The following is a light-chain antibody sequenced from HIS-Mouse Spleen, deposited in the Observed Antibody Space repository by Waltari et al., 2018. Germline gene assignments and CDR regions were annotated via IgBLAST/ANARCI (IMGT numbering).Light chain of an antibody. J-gene: IGLJ2*01. Sequence: QSALTQPASVSGSPGQSITISCTGTSSDVGGYNYVSWYQQHPGKAPKLMIYDVSNRPSGVSNRLSGSKSGNTDSLTISGLQAEDEADYYCSSYTSSSFNVVFGGGTKLTVL. CDR3: SSYTSSSFNVV. V-gene: IGLV2-14*03. CDR1: SSDVGGYNY. CDR2: DVS.